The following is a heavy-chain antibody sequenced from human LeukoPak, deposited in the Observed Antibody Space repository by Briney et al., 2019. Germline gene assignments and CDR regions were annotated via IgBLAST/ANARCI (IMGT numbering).Heavy chain of an antibody. V-gene: IGHV1-46*01. Sequence: GASVKVSCKASGYTFTSYYMHWVRQAPGQGLECMGIINPSGGSTSYAQKFQGRVTMTRDTSTSTVYMELSSLRSEDTAVYYCARDINEGWATEVVPAAMSDYWGQGTLVTVSS. CDR1: GYTFTSYY. CDR2: INPSGGST. CDR3: ARDINEGWATEVVPAAMSDY. D-gene: IGHD2-2*01. J-gene: IGHJ4*02.